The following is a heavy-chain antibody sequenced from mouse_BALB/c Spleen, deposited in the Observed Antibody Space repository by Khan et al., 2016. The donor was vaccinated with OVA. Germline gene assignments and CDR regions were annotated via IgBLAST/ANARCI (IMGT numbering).Heavy chain of an antibody. Sequence: EVELVESGGDLVKPEGSLKLSCAASGFTFSTYGMSWVRQTPDKRLEWVAPISSGGSYTYYPDSVQGRFTISRDNAKNTLYLQMSSLKSEETAMFYCARLAYYYDSEGFAYWGQGTLVTVSA. CDR1: GFTFSTYG. CDR3: ARLAYYYDSEGFAY. V-gene: IGHV5-6*01. J-gene: IGHJ3*01. CDR2: ISSGGSYT. D-gene: IGHD1-1*01.